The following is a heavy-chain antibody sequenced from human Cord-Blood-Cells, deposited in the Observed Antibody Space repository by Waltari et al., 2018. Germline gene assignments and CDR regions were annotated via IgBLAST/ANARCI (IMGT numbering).Heavy chain of an antibody. CDR2: IYPSGST. V-gene: IGHV4-4*02. Sequence: QVQLQESGPGLVKPSGTLSLTCTVSGGSISSSNWWSWVRQPPGKGLEWIGEIYPSGSTNYNPSRKSRVTISVDKSKNQFSLKLSSVTAADTAVYYCAREGHYYDSSGYYAFDIWGQGTMVTVSS. J-gene: IGHJ3*02. CDR1: GGSISSSNW. CDR3: AREGHYYDSSGYYAFDI. D-gene: IGHD3-22*01.